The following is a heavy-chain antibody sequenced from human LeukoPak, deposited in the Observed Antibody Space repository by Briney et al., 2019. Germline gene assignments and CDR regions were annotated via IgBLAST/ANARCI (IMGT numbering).Heavy chain of an antibody. CDR1: GGSISSSSYY. CDR3: ARGGGIAARPGLDY. D-gene: IGHD6-6*01. Sequence: SETLSLTCTVSGGSISSSSYYWGWIRQPPGKGLEWIGSIYYSGSTYYNPSLKSRVTISVDTSKNQFSLKLSSVTAADTAVYYCARGGGIAARPGLDYWGQGTLVTVSS. CDR2: IYYSGST. V-gene: IGHV4-39*01. J-gene: IGHJ4*02.